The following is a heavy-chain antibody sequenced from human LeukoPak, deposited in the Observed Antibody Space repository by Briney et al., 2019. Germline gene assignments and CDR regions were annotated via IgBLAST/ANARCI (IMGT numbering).Heavy chain of an antibody. J-gene: IGHJ4*02. CDR1: GYTFTGYY. Sequence: ASVKVSCKASGYTFTGYYMHWVRQAPGQGREWMGWINPNSGGTNYAQKFQGRVTMTRDTSISTAYMELSRLRSDDTAVYYCARDRRRIAAAPGYWGQGTLVTVSS. V-gene: IGHV1-2*02. D-gene: IGHD6-13*01. CDR2: INPNSGGT. CDR3: ARDRRRIAAAPGY.